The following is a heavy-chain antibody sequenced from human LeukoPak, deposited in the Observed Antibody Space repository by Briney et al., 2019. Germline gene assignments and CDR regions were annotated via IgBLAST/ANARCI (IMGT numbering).Heavy chain of an antibody. Sequence: PGRSLRLSCAASGFTFSSYAMHWVRQAPGKGLGWVAVISYDGSNKYYADSVKGRFTISRDNSKNTLYLQMNSLRAEYTAVYYCARAGGSYWGVFDYWGQGTLVTVSS. V-gene: IGHV3-30-3*01. CDR3: ARAGGSYWGVFDY. D-gene: IGHD1-26*01. J-gene: IGHJ4*02. CDR2: ISYDGSNK. CDR1: GFTFSSYA.